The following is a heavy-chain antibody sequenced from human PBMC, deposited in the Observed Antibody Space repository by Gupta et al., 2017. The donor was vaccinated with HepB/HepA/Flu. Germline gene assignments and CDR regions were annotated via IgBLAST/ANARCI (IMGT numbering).Heavy chain of an antibody. Sequence: QITLKESGHTLVKPTQTLTLICTFSGFSLSTSGVGVGWIRQPPGKALEWLALIYWDDDKRYSPSLKSRLTITKDTYKNQGVLTRTNMETVETATYYYAHSMITCGGVIVPWVYWGQGTLVTVYS. CDR1: GFSLSTSGVG. J-gene: IGHJ4*02. V-gene: IGHV2-5*02. D-gene: IGHD3-16*02. CDR3: AHSMITCGGVIVPWVY. CDR2: IYWDDDK.